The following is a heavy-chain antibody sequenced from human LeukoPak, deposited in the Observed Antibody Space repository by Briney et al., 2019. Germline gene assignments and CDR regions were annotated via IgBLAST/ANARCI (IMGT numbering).Heavy chain of an antibody. CDR3: ARGGVASSLAFDY. CDR1: GYTFTGYY. CDR2: INPNSGGT. J-gene: IGHJ4*02. Sequence: LGASVKVSCKASGYTFTGYYMHWVRQAPGQGLEWMGWINPNSGGTNYAQKFQGRVTMTRDTSISTAYMELSRLRSDDTAVYYCARGGVASSLAFDYWGQGTLVTVSS. V-gene: IGHV1-2*03. D-gene: IGHD2-15*01.